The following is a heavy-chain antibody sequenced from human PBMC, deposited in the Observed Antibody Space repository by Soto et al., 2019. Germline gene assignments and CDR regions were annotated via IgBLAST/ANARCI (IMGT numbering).Heavy chain of an antibody. D-gene: IGHD3-16*01. CDR2: IYYSGST. CDR1: GGYTSSISSY. Sequence: LSETLYLTCTVSGGYTSSISSYWGWIRHPPGKGLEWIGSIYYSGSTYYNPSLKSRVTISVDTSKNQFSLKLSSVTAADTAVYYCARHGEGGDSSMYYYYYGMDVWCQGTTVT. CDR3: ARHGEGGDSSMYYYYYGMDV. J-gene: IGHJ6*02. V-gene: IGHV4-39*01.